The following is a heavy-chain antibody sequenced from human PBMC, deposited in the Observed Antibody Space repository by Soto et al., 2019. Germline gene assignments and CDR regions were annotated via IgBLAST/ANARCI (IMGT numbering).Heavy chain of an antibody. Sequence: EVQLVESGGGLVQPGGSLRLSCAASGFTLSGRSMHWVRQAPGKGLVWVSGIDNAGTDSTYADSVKGRFTSSRDNAKNRLYLQMISLRVEDTAVYYCARGWFGPDVWGKGTRVTVSS. V-gene: IGHV3-74*01. CDR1: GFTLSGRS. J-gene: IGHJ6*04. CDR3: ARGWFGPDV. D-gene: IGHD3-10*01. CDR2: IDNAGTDS.